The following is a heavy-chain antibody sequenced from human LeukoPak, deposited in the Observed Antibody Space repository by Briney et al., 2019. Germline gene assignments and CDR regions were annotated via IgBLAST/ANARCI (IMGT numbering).Heavy chain of an antibody. Sequence: GGSLRLSCAASGFTFSNYAMSWVRQAPGKGLEWVSTIIDSGDKTYYADSVKGRFTISRDNSKNTLYLQMNSLRAEDTAVYYCAKRCIVGPTSGYDYWGQGTLVSVSS. J-gene: IGHJ4*02. D-gene: IGHD1-26*01. CDR1: GFTFSNYA. CDR2: IIDSGDKT. V-gene: IGHV3-23*01. CDR3: AKRCIVGPTSGYDY.